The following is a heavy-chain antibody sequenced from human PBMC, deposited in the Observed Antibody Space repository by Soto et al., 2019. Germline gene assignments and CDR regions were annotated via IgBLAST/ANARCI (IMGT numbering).Heavy chain of an antibody. CDR1: GFTFSTYA. J-gene: IGHJ4*02. Sequence: PGGSLRLSCAASGFTFSTYAMAWIRQAPGKGLEWVSGISNNGGRTYYAASVKGRFTISRDNSKNTLYLQMNSLSPEDTAIYYCAKDHHTTLPVPRAFWGQAILVTVSS. V-gene: IGHV3-23*01. CDR3: AKDHHTTLPVPRAF. D-gene: IGHD2-2*01. CDR2: ISNNGGRT.